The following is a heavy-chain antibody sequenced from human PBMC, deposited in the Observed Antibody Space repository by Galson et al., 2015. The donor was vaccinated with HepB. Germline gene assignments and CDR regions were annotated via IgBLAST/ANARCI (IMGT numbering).Heavy chain of an antibody. CDR1: GFTFDDYG. J-gene: IGHJ3*02. CDR2: INWNGGST. D-gene: IGHD1-26*01. Sequence: SLRLSCAASGFTFDDYGMSWVRQAPGKGLEWVSGINWNGGSTGYAGSVKGRFTISRDNAKNSLYLQMNSLRAEDTALYHCMTYSGSYYGQDDAFDIWGQGTMVTVSS. V-gene: IGHV3-20*01. CDR3: MTYSGSYYGQDDAFDI.